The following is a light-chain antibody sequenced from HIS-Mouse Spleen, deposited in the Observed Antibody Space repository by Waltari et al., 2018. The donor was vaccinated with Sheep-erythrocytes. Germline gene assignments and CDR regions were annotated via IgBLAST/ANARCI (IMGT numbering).Light chain of an antibody. CDR1: SSDVGSYNR. Sequence: QSALTQPPSVSGSPGQSVTIICTGTSSDVGSYNRVSWYQPPPGTAPKLMIYEVSKRPSGVPDRFSGSKSGNTASLTISGLQAEDEADYYCSLYTSSSTFVFGGGTKLTVL. V-gene: IGLV2-18*01. CDR3: SLYTSSSTFV. CDR2: EVS. J-gene: IGLJ2*01.